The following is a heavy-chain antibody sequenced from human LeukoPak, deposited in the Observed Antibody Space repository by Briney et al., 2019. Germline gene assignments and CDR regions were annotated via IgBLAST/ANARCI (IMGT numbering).Heavy chain of an antibody. CDR3: ARDRGSYSGWFDY. D-gene: IGHD1-26*01. Sequence: ASVKVSCKASGYTFTGYYMHWVRQAPGQGLEWMGWINPNSGGTNYAQKFQGRVTMTRDTSISTAYMELNRLRSDDTAVYYCARDRGSYSGWFDYWGQGTLVTVSS. J-gene: IGHJ4*02. CDR2: INPNSGGT. V-gene: IGHV1-2*02. CDR1: GYTFTGYY.